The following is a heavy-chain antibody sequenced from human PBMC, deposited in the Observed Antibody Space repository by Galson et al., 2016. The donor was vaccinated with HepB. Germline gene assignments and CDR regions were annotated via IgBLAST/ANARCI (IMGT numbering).Heavy chain of an antibody. J-gene: IGHJ4*02. CDR2: INYRADYT. CDR1: GFTFSNYD. V-gene: IGHV3-23*01. D-gene: IGHD7-27*01. CDR3: VKDPNWESGY. Sequence: SLRLSCAASGFTFSNYDMNWVRQAPGKGPEWVANINYRADYTSYADSVKGRFTIPRDNSKNMLYLQMYSLRAEDTALYYCVKDPNWESGYWGQGTLVTVSS.